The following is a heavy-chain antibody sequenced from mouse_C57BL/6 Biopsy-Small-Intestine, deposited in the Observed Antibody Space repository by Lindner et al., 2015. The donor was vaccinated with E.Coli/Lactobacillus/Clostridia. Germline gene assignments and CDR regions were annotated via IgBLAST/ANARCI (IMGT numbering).Heavy chain of an antibody. CDR3: ALYDYDRGYYFDY. CDR2: FDPSISYS. D-gene: IGHD2-4*01. V-gene: IGHV1-4*01. J-gene: IGHJ2*01. CDR1: GYIFTTYT. Sequence: VQLQESGAALARPGASVRMSCKASGYIFTTYTTHWIRQRPGQGLEWIGYFDPSISYSYCNQKFVDKATLTADKSSTTAYMQLSSLTSEDSAVYYCALYDYDRGYYFDYWGQGTALTVSS.